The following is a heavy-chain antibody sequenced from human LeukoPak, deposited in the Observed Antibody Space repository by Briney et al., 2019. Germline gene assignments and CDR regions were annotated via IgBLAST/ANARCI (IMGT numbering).Heavy chain of an antibody. D-gene: IGHD3-16*01. CDR2: IYNSGKT. Sequence: GGSLRLSCAASGFTVSSNYMSWVRQAPGKGLEWVSSIYNSGKTYYADSVKGRFTISRDNSKNTLYLQMNSLRAEDTALYYCSRDRPHGDQKTGELDYWGQGTLVTVSS. V-gene: IGHV3-53*01. J-gene: IGHJ4*02. CDR3: SRDRPHGDQKTGELDY. CDR1: GFTVSSNY.